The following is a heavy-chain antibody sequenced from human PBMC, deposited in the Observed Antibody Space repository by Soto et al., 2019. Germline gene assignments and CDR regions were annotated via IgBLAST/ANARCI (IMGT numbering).Heavy chain of an antibody. Sequence: TSETLSLTCTVSGGSISSGDYYWSWIRQPPGKGLEWSGYIYYSGSTYYNPSLKSRVTISVDTSKNQFSLKLSSVTAADTAVYYCARGHRGRFLEKYNWFDPWGQGTLVTVSS. CDR3: ARGHRGRFLEKYNWFDP. J-gene: IGHJ5*02. D-gene: IGHD3-3*01. CDR1: GGSISSGDYY. CDR2: IYYSGST. V-gene: IGHV4-30-4*01.